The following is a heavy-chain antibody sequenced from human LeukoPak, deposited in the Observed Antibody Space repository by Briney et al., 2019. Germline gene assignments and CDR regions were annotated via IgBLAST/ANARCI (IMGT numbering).Heavy chain of an antibody. CDR3: ARDNGWSADF. V-gene: IGHV3-7*03. CDR1: GFTFSRHW. CDR2: IKQDGNAK. Sequence: QPGGSLRLSCAASGFTFSRHWMYWVRQAPGKGLEWVANIKQDGNAKPYVDSVKGRFTISRDNAKNSLFLQMNSLRVEDTAVYYCARDNGWSADFWGQGTLVTVSS. D-gene: IGHD2-15*01. J-gene: IGHJ4*02.